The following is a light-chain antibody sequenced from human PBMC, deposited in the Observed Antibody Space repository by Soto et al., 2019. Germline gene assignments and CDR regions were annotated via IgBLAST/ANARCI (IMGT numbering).Light chain of an antibody. CDR2: GVS. CDR1: QSVGTY. CDR3: QQSYSNPRT. Sequence: DIQVTQSPSSLSASVGDRVTITCRASQSVGTYLNWYRHKPGKAPTLLIYGVSSLHSGVPSRFSGSGSETEFTLTISRLQPEDFATYYCQQSYSNPRTFGQGTKVEIK. J-gene: IGKJ1*01. V-gene: IGKV1-39*01.